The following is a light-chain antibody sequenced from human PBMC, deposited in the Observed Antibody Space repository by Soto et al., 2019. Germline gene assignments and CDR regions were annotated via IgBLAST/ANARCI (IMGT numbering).Light chain of an antibody. CDR3: QQCYTSLIT. J-gene: IGKJ5*01. CDR2: AAS. Sequence: DMQMTQSPASVSVSVGEIATITFMASQSISSYLIWYQQKPGRAPRLLIYAASRLQSGVPSRFSGSGSGTDFTLTISSLQPEDFATYHCQQCYTSLITFGQGTRLDIK. V-gene: IGKV1-39*01. CDR1: QSISSY.